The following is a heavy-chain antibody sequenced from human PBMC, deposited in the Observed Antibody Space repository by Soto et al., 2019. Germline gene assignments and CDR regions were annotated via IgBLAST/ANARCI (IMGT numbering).Heavy chain of an antibody. J-gene: IGHJ5*02. CDR2: IKPEGGAK. Sequence: ASVKVSCFASAYSITTYPMHWVRQAPGKGLEWMGLIKPEGGAKNYAQKLQGRLRLNRDKSTSTVYMELRSLRFDASAGYYCVRGDIVLVPASVASWFYPWG. V-gene: IGHV1-46*01. D-gene: IGHD2-2*01. CDR1: AYSITTYP. CDR3: VRGDIVLVPASVASWFYP.